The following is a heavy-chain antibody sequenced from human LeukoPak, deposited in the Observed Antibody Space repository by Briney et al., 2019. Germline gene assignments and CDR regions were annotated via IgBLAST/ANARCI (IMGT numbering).Heavy chain of an antibody. CDR2: ISAYNGNT. Sequence: ASVKVSCKASGYTFTSYGISWVRQAPGQGLEWMGWISAYNGNTNYAQKLQGRVTMTTDTSTSTAYMELRSLRSDDTAVYYCARENSAHSGSWYRRLDPWGQGTLVTVSS. V-gene: IGHV1-18*01. CDR3: ARENSAHSGSWYRRLDP. CDR1: GYTFTSYG. D-gene: IGHD6-13*01. J-gene: IGHJ5*02.